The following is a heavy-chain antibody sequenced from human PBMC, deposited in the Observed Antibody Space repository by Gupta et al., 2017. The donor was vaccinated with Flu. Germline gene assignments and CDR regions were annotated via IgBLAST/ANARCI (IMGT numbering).Heavy chain of an antibody. CDR3: ARRVYDFWSGYGDYDYYGMDV. V-gene: IGHV4-39*01. D-gene: IGHD3-3*01. CDR1: GGSISSSSYY. J-gene: IGHJ6*02. CDR2: IYYSGST. Sequence: QLQLQESGPGLVKPSETLSLTCTVSGGSISSSSYYWGWIRQPPGKGLEWIGSIYYSGSTYYNPSLKSRVTISGDTSKNQFSLKLSSGTAADTAVYDRARRVYDFWSGYGDYDYYGMDVWGQGTTVTVSS.